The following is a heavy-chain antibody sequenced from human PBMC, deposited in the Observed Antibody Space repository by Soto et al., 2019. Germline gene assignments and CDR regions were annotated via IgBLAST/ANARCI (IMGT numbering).Heavy chain of an antibody. V-gene: IGHV1-46*03. CDR1: GYTFTSYY. CDR3: ARDLRYSSGWYLEDYYYYYMDV. Sequence: QVQLVQSGAEVKKPGASVKVSCKASGYTFTSYYMHWVRQAPGQGLEWMGIINPSGGSTSYAQKFQGRVNMTRDTSTSTVYMELSSLRSEDTAVYYCARDLRYSSGWYLEDYYYYYMDVWGKGTTVTVSS. CDR2: INPSGGST. J-gene: IGHJ6*03. D-gene: IGHD6-19*01.